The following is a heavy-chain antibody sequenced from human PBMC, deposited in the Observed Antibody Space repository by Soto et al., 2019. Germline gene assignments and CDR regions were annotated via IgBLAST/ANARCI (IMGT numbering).Heavy chain of an antibody. J-gene: IGHJ6*02. CDR3: ARADSVVNYYYYGMDV. CDR2: IYYSGST. D-gene: IGHD2-15*01. V-gene: IGHV4-30-4*01. CDR1: GGSISSGDYY. Sequence: SETLSLTFTVSGGSISSGDYYWSWIRQPPGKGLEWIGYIYYSGSTYYNPSLKSRVTISVDTSKNQFSLKLSSVTAADTAVYYCARADSVVNYYYYGMDVWGQGTRSPSP.